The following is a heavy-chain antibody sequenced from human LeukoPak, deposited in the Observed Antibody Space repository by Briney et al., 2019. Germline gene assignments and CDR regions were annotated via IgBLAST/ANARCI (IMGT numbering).Heavy chain of an antibody. CDR1: GGSISSSSYY. D-gene: IGHD6-13*01. CDR2: IYYSGST. V-gene: IGHV4-39*07. Sequence: SETLSLTCTVSGGSISSSSYYWGWIRQPPGKGLEWIGSIYYSGSTNHKPSLKSRVTISVDTSKNQFSLKLSSVTAADTAVYYCARVYYSSSYDYWYFDLWGRGILVTVSS. J-gene: IGHJ2*01. CDR3: ARVYYSSSYDYWYFDL.